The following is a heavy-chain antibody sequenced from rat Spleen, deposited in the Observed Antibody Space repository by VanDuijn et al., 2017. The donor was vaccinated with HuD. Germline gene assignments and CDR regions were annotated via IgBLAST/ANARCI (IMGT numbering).Heavy chain of an antibody. CDR3: ARFGYYDGSYYLYFDY. Sequence: QVQLKESGPGLVQSSQTLSLTCTVSGFSLTDNGVHWVRQPPGKGLEWIAAISSGGSTYYNSALKSRLSISRDTSKSQVFLKMNSLQTEDTAMYFCARFGYYDGSYYLYFDYWGQGVMVTVSS. D-gene: IGHD1-12*02. CDR2: ISSGGST. V-gene: IGHV2S8*01. CDR1: GFSLTDNG. J-gene: IGHJ2*01.